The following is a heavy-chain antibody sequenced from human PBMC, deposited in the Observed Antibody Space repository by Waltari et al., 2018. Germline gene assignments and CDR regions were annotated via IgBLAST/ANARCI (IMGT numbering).Heavy chain of an antibody. J-gene: IGHJ4*02. CDR1: GFTFSNAW. Sequence: EVQLVESGGGLVKPGGSLRLSCAASGFTFSNAWISWVRPAPGKGLEWVGRSKSKTDGGKTEYAAPVKGRFTISRDDSKNTLYLQMNSLKTEETAVYYCTTDPPVVAAAGYYFDYWGQGTLVTVSS. V-gene: IGHV3-15*01. CDR2: SKSKTDGGKT. CDR3: TTDPPVVAAAGYYFDY. D-gene: IGHD6-13*01.